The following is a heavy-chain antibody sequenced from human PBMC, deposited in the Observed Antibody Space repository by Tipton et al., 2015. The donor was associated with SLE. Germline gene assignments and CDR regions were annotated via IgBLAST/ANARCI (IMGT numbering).Heavy chain of an antibody. Sequence: TLSLTCTVSGASISSGSYYCSWIRQPAGKGLEWIGHIYTSGSATYNPSLISRVAMSVDTSKNQFSLELSSVTAADAAMYYCARESDYSNSFDSWGQGTLVTVSS. J-gene: IGHJ4*02. V-gene: IGHV4-61*09. D-gene: IGHD4-11*01. CDR3: ARESDYSNSFDS. CDR1: GASISSGSYY. CDR2: IYTSGSA.